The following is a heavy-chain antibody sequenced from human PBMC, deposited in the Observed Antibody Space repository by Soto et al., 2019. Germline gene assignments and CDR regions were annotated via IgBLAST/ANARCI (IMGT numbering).Heavy chain of an antibody. CDR2: IWTSGST. CDR1: GDSMSKYY. J-gene: IGHJ4*02. Sequence: QVQLQESGPGLVKPSETLSLTCNVSGDSMSKYYWSWVRQPAGKGLEWIGRIWTSGSTNDNPSLKGRVTMSIDTSNKQFSLDLKSVTAADTAVYYCARTVGAAYYFDFWGQGVLVTVSS. D-gene: IGHD3-16*01. V-gene: IGHV4-4*07. CDR3: ARTVGAAYYFDF.